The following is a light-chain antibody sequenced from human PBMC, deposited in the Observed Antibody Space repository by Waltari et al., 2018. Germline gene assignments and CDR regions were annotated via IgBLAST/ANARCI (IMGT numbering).Light chain of an antibody. Sequence: QSALTQPASVSGSPGQSITISCTGPSSDVGDYSYVSWYQQHPGKAPTLMLYDVNYRPSGVSNRFSGSKSGNTASLTISGLQAEDEADYYCSSCVSSSTLWVFGGGTKLTVL. CDR2: DVN. CDR3: SSCVSSSTLWV. V-gene: IGLV2-14*03. J-gene: IGLJ3*02. CDR1: SSDVGDYSY.